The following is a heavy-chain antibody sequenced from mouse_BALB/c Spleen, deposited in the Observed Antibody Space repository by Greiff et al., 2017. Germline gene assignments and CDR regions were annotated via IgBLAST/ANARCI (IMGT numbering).Heavy chain of an antibody. D-gene: IGHD2-14*01. CDR1: GYSITSGYY. CDR3: ARDLVRRGMDY. CDR2: ISYDGSN. Sequence: EVKLQESGPGLVKPSQSLSLTCSVTGYSITSGYYWNWIRQFPGNKLEWMGYISYDGSNNYNPSLKNRISITRDTSKNQFFLKLNSVTTEDTATYYCARDLVRRGMDYWGQGTSVTVSS. V-gene: IGHV3-6*02. J-gene: IGHJ4*01.